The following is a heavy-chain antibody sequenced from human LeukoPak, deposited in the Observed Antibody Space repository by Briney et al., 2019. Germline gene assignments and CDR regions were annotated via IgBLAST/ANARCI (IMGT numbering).Heavy chain of an antibody. CDR2: ISGSGGST. CDR3: AKDHDSSGYQPNWFDP. Sequence: QPGGSLRLSCAASGFTFSSYAMSWVRQAPGKGLEWVSAISGSGGSTYYADSVKGRFTISRDNSKNTLYLQMNSLRAEDTAVYYCAKDHDSSGYQPNWFDPWGQGTLVTVSS. CDR1: GFTFSSYA. J-gene: IGHJ5*02. D-gene: IGHD3-22*01. V-gene: IGHV3-23*01.